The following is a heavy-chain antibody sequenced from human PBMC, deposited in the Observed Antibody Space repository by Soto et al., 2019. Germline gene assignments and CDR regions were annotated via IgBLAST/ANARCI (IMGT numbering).Heavy chain of an antibody. J-gene: IGHJ6*02. Sequence: PGGSLRLSCAASGFTFSDYAMAWVRQAPGKGLEWVSAVSGTGDSPYYADSVKGRFTVSRDNSENTLYLQMNSLRAEDTAVYYCAKGIRPYYYYSALDAWGQGTTVTVSS. CDR1: GFTFSDYA. CDR3: AKGIRPYYYYSALDA. CDR2: VSGTGDSP. V-gene: IGHV3-23*01.